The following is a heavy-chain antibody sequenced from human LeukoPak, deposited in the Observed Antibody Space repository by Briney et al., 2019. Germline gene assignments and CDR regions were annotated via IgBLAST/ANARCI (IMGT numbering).Heavy chain of an antibody. CDR3: ARDYGDHRVDY. J-gene: IGHJ4*02. CDR2: IHCSGKT. CDR1: SGSISSGAYY. D-gene: IGHD4-17*01. V-gene: IGHV4-39*06. Sequence: SETLSLTCTVSSGSISSGAYYWGWIRQPPGKGLEWIGTIHCSGKTYYNPSLKSRITISIDTSKKQLALKLSSVTAADTAVYYCARDYGDHRVDYWGQGTLVTVSS.